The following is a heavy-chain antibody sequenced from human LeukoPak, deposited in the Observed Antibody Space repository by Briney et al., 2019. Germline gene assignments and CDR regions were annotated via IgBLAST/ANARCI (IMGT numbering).Heavy chain of an antibody. Sequence: GGSLRLSCAASGFTFSRYAMSWVRQAPGKGLEWVSAISGSGGSTYYADSLKGRFTISRDNSKNTLNLQMNSLRAEDTAVYYCANHSLKIGHGSGRIWDYWGQGPLVTVSS. V-gene: IGHV3-23*01. J-gene: IGHJ4*02. CDR2: ISGSGGST. D-gene: IGHD6-19*01. CDR1: GFTFSRYA. CDR3: ANHSLKIGHGSGRIWDY.